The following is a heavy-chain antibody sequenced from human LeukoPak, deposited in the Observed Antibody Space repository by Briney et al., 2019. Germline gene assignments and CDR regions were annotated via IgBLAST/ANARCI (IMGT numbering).Heavy chain of an antibody. CDR2: ISSGSNYI. CDR1: GFTFTSYS. J-gene: IGHJ4*02. V-gene: IGHV3-21*01. Sequence: PGGSLRLSCAASGFTFTSYSMNWVRQAPRKGLEWVSSISSGSNYIYYADSVKGRFTISRDNAKNPLYLQMSSLRAEDTAVYYCARGYCGGGTCYEGYWGQGTLVTVSS. D-gene: IGHD2-15*01. CDR3: ARGYCGGGTCYEGY.